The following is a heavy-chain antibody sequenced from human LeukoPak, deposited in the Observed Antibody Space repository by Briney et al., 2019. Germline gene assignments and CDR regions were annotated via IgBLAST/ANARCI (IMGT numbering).Heavy chain of an antibody. V-gene: IGHV1-69*06. D-gene: IGHD6-6*01. CDR3: ARGSIAARPGGYYYYMDV. Sequence: SVKVSCKASGYTFTSYDINWVRQATGQGLEWMGGIIPIFGTANYAQKFQGRVTITADKSTSTAYMELSSLRSEDTAVYYCARGSIAARPGGYYYYMDVWGKGTTVTVSS. CDR1: GYTFTSYD. CDR2: IIPIFGTA. J-gene: IGHJ6*03.